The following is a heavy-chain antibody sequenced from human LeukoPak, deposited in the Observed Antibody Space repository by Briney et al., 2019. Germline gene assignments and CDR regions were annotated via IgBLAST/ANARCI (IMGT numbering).Heavy chain of an antibody. J-gene: IGHJ1*01. D-gene: IGHD6-6*01. CDR3: ARGGSTSSSSHFHH. CDR2: ISSGSGYI. CDR1: GFTFSTYP. V-gene: IGHV3-21*01. Sequence: GGSLRLSCAASGFTFSTYPMNWVRQAPGKGLEWVSSISSGSGYIYYADSVKGRFIISRDNAKNSLYLQMNSLRAEDTAVYYCARGGSTSSSSHFHHWGQGTLVTVSS.